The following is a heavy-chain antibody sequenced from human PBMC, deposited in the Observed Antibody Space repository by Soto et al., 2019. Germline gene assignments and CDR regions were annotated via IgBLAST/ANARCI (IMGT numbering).Heavy chain of an antibody. V-gene: IGHV3-33*01. CDR2: IWYDGSNK. Sequence: GGSLRLSCAASGFTFSSYGMHWVRQAPGKGLEWVAVIWYDGSNKYYADSVKGRFTISRDNSKNTLYLQMNSLRAEDTAVYYCARDSIRDGYNLNYYFDYWGQGTLVTVSS. CDR1: GFTFSSYG. J-gene: IGHJ4*02. CDR3: ARDSIRDGYNLNYYFDY. D-gene: IGHD5-12*01.